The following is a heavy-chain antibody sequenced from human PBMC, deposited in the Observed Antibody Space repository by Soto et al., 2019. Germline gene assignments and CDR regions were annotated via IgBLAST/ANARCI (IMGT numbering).Heavy chain of an antibody. D-gene: IGHD3-3*01. J-gene: IGHJ2*01. CDR1: GGSISSGGYY. CDR3: ARIAIVTLTIFGVVTNWYYDL. CDR2: IYYSGST. V-gene: IGHV4-31*03. Sequence: QVQLQESGPGLVKPSQTLSLTCTVSGGSISSGGYYWSWIRQHPGKGLEWIGYIYYSGSTYYNPALKSRVTISVDTSKNQFSLKLSSVTAADTAVYYCARIAIVTLTIFGVVTNWYYDLWGRGTLVTVSS.